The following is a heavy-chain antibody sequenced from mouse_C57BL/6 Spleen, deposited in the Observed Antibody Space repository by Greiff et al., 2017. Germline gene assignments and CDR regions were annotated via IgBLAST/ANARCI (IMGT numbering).Heavy chain of an antibody. D-gene: IGHD2-3*01. CDR3: VRLGWLLQGGYAMDY. J-gene: IGHJ4*01. CDR2: IRSKSNNYAT. CDR1: GFSFNTYA. V-gene: IGHV10-1*01. Sequence: EVMLVESGGGLVQPKGSLKLSCAASGFSFNTYAMNWVRQAPGKGLEWVARIRSKSNNYATYYADSVKDRFTISRDDSESMLYLQMNNLKTEDTAMYYCVRLGWLLQGGYAMDYWGQGTSVTVSS.